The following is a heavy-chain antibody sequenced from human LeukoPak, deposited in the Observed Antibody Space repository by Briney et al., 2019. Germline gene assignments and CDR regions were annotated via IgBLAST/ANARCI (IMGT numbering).Heavy chain of an antibody. D-gene: IGHD3-10*01. CDR3: ARLPLGAFGEVLNFDY. J-gene: IGHJ4*02. CDR2: INDSGTT. V-gene: IGHV4-39*07. CDR1: GGSIGSSSYY. Sequence: PSETLSLTCTVSGGSIGSSSYYWGWIRQPPGKGLEWIGDINDSGTTKYNPTLKSRVTISIDSSKRQFSLKVKSVTAADTAVYYCARLPLGAFGEVLNFDYWGQGTPVTVSS.